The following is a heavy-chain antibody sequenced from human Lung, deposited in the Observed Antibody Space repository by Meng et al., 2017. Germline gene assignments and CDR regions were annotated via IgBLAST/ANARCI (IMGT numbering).Heavy chain of an antibody. CDR3: ARGPTTMAHDFDY. CDR1: GGSFSDYY. Sequence: QLQLQQWGVGLLKPSETLSLTCVVSGGSFSDYYWSWIRQPPGKGLEWIGEINHSGSTNYNPSLESRATISVDTSQNNLSLKLSSVTAADSAVYYCARGPTTMAHDFDYWGQGTLVTVSS. CDR2: INHSGST. D-gene: IGHD4-11*01. J-gene: IGHJ4*02. V-gene: IGHV4-34*01.